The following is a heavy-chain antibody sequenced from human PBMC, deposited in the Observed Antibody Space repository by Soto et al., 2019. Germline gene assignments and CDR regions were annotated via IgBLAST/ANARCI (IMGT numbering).Heavy chain of an antibody. CDR1: GGTFSSYA. Sequence: SVKVSCKASGGTFSSYAISWVRQAPGQGLEWMGGIIPIFGTANYAQKFQGRVTITADESTSTAYMELSSLRSEDTAMYYCARDSGDYYGSGSYSPAPYYYYGMDVWGQGTTVTVSS. D-gene: IGHD3-10*01. V-gene: IGHV1-69*13. J-gene: IGHJ6*02. CDR2: IIPIFGTA. CDR3: ARDSGDYYGSGSYSPAPYYYYGMDV.